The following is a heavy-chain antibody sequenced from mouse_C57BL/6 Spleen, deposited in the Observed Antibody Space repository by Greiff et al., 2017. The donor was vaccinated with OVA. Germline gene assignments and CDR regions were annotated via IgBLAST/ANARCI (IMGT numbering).Heavy chain of an antibody. CDR3: TRDYAGSYYFDY. V-gene: IGHV1-15*01. CDR1: GYTFTDYE. CDR2: IDPETGGT. D-gene: IGHD2-4*01. J-gene: IGHJ2*01. Sequence: QVQLKESGAELVRPGASVTLSCKASGYTFTDYEMHWVKQTPVHGLEWIGAIDPETGGTAYNQKFKGKAILTADKSSSTAYMELRSLTSEDSAVYYCTRDYAGSYYFDYWGQGTTLTVSS.